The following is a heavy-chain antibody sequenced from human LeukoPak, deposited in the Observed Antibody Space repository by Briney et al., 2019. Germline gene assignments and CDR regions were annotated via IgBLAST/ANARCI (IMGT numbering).Heavy chain of an antibody. J-gene: IGHJ4*02. V-gene: IGHV3-23*01. CDR1: GFTFSSYA. Sequence: GGSLRLSCAASGFTFSSYAMTWVRQAPGKGLEWVSTISGSAGSTYYADSVRGRFTISRDNSKNTLYLQMNSLRVEDTAFYYCAKDNRRHYTSGPNPDSLHWGQGALVTVSS. CDR2: ISGSAGST. D-gene: IGHD6-19*01. CDR3: AKDNRRHYTSGPNPDSLH.